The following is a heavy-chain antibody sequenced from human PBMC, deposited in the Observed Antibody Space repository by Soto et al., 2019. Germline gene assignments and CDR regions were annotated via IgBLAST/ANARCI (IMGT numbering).Heavy chain of an antibody. CDR3: ARHMMGGYYYSGMEV. CDR1: GGSISSYY. D-gene: IGHD3-16*01. Sequence: SETLCLTCTVSGGSISSYYWSWIRQPPGKGLEWIGYIYYSGSTNYNPSLKSRVTISVDTSKNQFSLKLSSVTAADTAVYYCARHMMGGYYYSGMEVWGQGTTVTVSS. V-gene: IGHV4-59*08. J-gene: IGHJ6*02. CDR2: IYYSGST.